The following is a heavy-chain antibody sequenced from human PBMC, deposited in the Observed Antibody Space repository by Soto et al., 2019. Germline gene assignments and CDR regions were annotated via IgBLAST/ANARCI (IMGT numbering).Heavy chain of an antibody. CDR3: AKDFAHDYGDYDPTYFDY. D-gene: IGHD4-17*01. J-gene: IGHJ4*02. Sequence: EVQLVESGGGLVQPGRSLRLSCAASGFTFDDYAMHWVRQAPGKGLEWVSGISWNSGSIGYADSVKGRFTISRDNAKNSLYLQMNSLRAEDTALYYCAKDFAHDYGDYDPTYFDYWGQGTLVTVSS. CDR1: GFTFDDYA. V-gene: IGHV3-9*01. CDR2: ISWNSGSI.